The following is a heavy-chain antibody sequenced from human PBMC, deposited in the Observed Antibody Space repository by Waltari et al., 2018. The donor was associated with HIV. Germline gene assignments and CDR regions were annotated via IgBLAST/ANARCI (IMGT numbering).Heavy chain of an antibody. Sequence: QVQLVQSGTEVKKPGASVKVSCEASGYTFTSYDINWVRQATGQGLEWMGWMNPNSGNTEYAQKFRGRVTMTRNTSISTAYMELSRLRSEDTAVYYCARGKLEFYGSGYNFDLWGQGTLVTVST. D-gene: IGHD3-10*01. J-gene: IGHJ4*02. CDR3: ARGKLEFYGSGYNFDL. CDR2: MNPNSGNT. CDR1: GYTFTSYD. V-gene: IGHV1-8*01.